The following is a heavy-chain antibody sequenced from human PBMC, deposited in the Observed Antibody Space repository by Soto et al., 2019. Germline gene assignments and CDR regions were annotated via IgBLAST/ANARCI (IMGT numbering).Heavy chain of an antibody. D-gene: IGHD3-22*01. Sequence: PSETLSLTCPVSGGSVSSGSYYWSWIRQPPGKGLEWIGYIYYSGSTNYNPSLKSRVTISVDTTKNQFSLRLRSVTAADTAVYYCARGYYDSTENWFDPWGQGTLVTVSS. V-gene: IGHV4-61*01. CDR3: ARGYYDSTENWFDP. J-gene: IGHJ5*02. CDR2: IYYSGST. CDR1: GGSVSSGSYY.